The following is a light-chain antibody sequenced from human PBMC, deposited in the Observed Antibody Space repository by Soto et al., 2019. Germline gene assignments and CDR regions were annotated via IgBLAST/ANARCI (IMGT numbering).Light chain of an antibody. CDR3: QYCDYLPL. V-gene: IGKV1-33*01. CDR2: GAS. CDR1: HDISNY. Sequence: DIQMTQSPSSLSASVGDRVTITCQASHDISNYLNWYQHKQGKAPKLLIYGASNLDKGVPSRFSGSGSGSDFTFTISSLQPEDVAIYYCQYCDYLPLFGPGTTVDLK. J-gene: IGKJ3*01.